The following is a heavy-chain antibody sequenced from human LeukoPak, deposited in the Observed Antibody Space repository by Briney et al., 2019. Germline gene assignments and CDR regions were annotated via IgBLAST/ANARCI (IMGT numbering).Heavy chain of an antibody. J-gene: IGHJ5*02. CDR1: GGSISSGGYS. Sequence: SETLSLTCAVSGGSISSGGYSWSWIRQPPGTGLEWIGYIYHSGSTYYNPSLKSRVTISVDTSKNQFSLKLSSVTAADTAVYYCAACTNIVVVVAATPWFDPWGQGTLVTVSS. CDR3: AACTNIVVVVAATPWFDP. V-gene: IGHV4-30-2*01. CDR2: IYHSGST. D-gene: IGHD2-15*01.